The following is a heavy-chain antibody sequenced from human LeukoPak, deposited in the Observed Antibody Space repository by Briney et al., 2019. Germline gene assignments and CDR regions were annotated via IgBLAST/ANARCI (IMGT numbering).Heavy chain of an antibody. D-gene: IGHD2/OR15-2a*01. J-gene: IGHJ4*02. CDR2: INTDGSST. CDR1: GFIFSSYW. V-gene: IGHV3-74*01. Sequence: GGSLRLSCAASGFIFSSYWMHWARQAPGKGLVLVSRINTDGSSTSDADYVKSRFTISKANAKHTLYLQMNSLRAEDTAVYYCARGFHLDYWGQGTLVTVSS. CDR3: ARGFHLDY.